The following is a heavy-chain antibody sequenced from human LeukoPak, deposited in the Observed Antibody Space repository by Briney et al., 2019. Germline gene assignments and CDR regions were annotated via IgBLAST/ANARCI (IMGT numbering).Heavy chain of an antibody. CDR3: TTEAYCGSSSCPGAFKF. D-gene: IGHD2-2*01. CDR1: GFIFSNAW. CDR2: VKSKTEGGTT. J-gene: IGHJ4*02. Sequence: GGSLRLSCAASGFIFSNAWMNWVRQAPGKGLEWVGRVKSKTEGGTTDYAAPVKGRFSISRDDSKNTLYLQMNSLKTEDTAVYFCTTEAYCGSSSCPGAFKFWGQGTLVTLSS. V-gene: IGHV3-15*01.